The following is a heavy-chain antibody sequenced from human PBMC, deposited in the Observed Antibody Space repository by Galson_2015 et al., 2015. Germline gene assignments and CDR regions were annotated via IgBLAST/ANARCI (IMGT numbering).Heavy chain of an antibody. CDR2: IYYSGST. Sequence: SETLSLTCTVSGGSISSYYWSWIRQPPGKGLEWIGYIYYSGSTNYNPSLKSRVTISVDTSKNQFSLKLSSVTAADTAVYYCARGIRGSGVDYWGQGTLVTVSS. CDR3: ARGIRGSGVDY. D-gene: IGHD1-1*01. CDR1: GGSISSYY. J-gene: IGHJ4*02. V-gene: IGHV4-59*01.